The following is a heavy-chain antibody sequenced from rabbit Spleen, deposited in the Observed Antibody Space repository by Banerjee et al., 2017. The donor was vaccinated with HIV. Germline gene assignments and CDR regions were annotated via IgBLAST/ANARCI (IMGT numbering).Heavy chain of an antibody. V-gene: IGHV1S47*01. D-gene: IGHD5-1*01. Sequence: QEQLVESGGGLVQAEGSLTLTCKASGFDFSSSAMCWVRQAPGKGPEWIACIDNGDGNTVYATWASGRFTISRTSSTTVTLRMTSLTAADRATYFCARDLVGVIGWNFYLWGPGTLVTVS. CDR3: ARDLVGVIGWNFYL. J-gene: IGHJ4*01. CDR1: GFDFSSSA. CDR2: IDNGDGNT.